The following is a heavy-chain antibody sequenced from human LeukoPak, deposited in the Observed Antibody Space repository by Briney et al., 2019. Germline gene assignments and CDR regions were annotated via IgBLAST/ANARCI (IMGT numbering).Heavy chain of an antibody. CDR3: ARDGLVNSLDH. J-gene: IGHJ4*02. Sequence: GGSLRLSCAASGFTFSTYSINWVRQAPGKGLEWVSSISGSSSFIYNADSVKGRFTISRDNAKNSVYLQMSRLRAEDTAIYYCARDGLVNSLDHWGQGTPVTVSS. CDR2: ISGSSSFI. CDR1: GFTFSTYS. V-gene: IGHV3-21*01. D-gene: IGHD3/OR15-3a*01.